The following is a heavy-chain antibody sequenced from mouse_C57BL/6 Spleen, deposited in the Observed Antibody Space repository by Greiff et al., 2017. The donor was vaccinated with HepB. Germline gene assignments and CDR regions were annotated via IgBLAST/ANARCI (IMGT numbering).Heavy chain of an antibody. Sequence: EVQRVESGGGLVKPGGSLKLSCAASGFTFSSYAMSWVRQTPEKRLEWVATISDGGSYTYYPDNVKGRFTISRDNAKNNLYLQMSHLKSEDTAMYYCARGGGSSSYFDYWGQGTTLTVSS. CDR2: ISDGGSYT. J-gene: IGHJ2*01. D-gene: IGHD1-1*01. CDR1: GFTFSSYA. CDR3: ARGGGSSSYFDY. V-gene: IGHV5-4*01.